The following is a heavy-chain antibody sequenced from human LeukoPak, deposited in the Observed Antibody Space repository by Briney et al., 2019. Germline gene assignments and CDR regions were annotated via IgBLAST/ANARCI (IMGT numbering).Heavy chain of an antibody. CDR2: MNPNSGNT. D-gene: IGHD2-2*01. Sequence: ASVKVSCKASGYTFTSYDINWVRQATGQGLEWMGWMNPNSGNTGYAQKFQGRVTMTRNTFISTAYMELSSLRSEDTAVYYCARASSTRSWFDPWGQGTLVTVSS. CDR3: ARASSTRSWFDP. V-gene: IGHV1-8*01. CDR1: GYTFTSYD. J-gene: IGHJ5*02.